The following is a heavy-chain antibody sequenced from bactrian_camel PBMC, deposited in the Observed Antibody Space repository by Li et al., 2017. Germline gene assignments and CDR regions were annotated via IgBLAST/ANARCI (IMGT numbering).Heavy chain of an antibody. CDR1: GYRYASYC. CDR3: ATGINTAAHYVGGEADFRY. Sequence: VQLVESGGGSVQAGGSLRLSCTASGYRYASYCMAWYRQAPGNECELVSRIRRDGSTYYAASVKGRFTISQDNAKSTVYLQMNMVKSEDTALYYCATGINTAAHYVGGEADFRYWGQGTQVTVS. J-gene: IGHJ6*01. V-gene: IGHV3S55*01. D-gene: IGHD4*01. CDR2: IRRDGST.